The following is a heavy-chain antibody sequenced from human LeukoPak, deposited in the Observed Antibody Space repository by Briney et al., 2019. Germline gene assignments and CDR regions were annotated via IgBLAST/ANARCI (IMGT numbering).Heavy chain of an antibody. CDR3: AKDDGSSWSYFDF. V-gene: IGHV3-30*02. J-gene: IGHJ4*02. CDR1: GFTFSSYG. CDR2: IWYDGSNK. Sequence: GGSLRLSCAASGFTFSSYGMHWVRQAPGKGLEWVAVIWYDGSNKYYADSVKGRFTISRDNSKNTLYLQMNSLRAEDTAGYYCAKDDGSSWSYFDFWGQGTLVTVSS. D-gene: IGHD6-13*01.